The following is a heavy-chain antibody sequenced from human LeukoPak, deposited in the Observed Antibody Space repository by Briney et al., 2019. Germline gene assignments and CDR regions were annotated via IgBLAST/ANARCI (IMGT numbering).Heavy chain of an antibody. CDR2: MNSDGSSI. CDR3: ARDRVLGGIDY. D-gene: IGHD1-1*01. CDR1: GFIFSSHW. V-gene: IGHV3-74*01. Sequence: GGSLRLSCAASGFIFSSHWMHWVRQTPGKGLVWVSRMNSDGSSITYAGSVKGRFTISRDNAKNTLYLQMNSLRAEDTAVYYCARDRVLGGIDYWGQGTLVTVSS. J-gene: IGHJ4*02.